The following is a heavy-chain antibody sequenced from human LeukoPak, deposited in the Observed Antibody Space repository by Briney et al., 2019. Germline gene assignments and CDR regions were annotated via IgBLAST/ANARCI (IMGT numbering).Heavy chain of an antibody. D-gene: IGHD5-24*01. J-gene: IGHJ4*02. V-gene: IGHV1-8*02. CDR3: ARGFVRAGRVGY. CDR1: GYPFTSFD. Sequence: ASVKVSCKVSGYPFTSFDIIWVRQASGQGLEWMGWMNPNSGNTGYAQKFQGRVTMTRNTSISTAYMELSSLRSEDTAVYYCARGFVRAGRVGYWGQGTLVTVSS. CDR2: MNPNSGNT.